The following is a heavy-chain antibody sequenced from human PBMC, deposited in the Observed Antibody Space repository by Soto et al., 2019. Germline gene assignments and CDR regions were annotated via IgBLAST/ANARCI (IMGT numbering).Heavy chain of an antibody. CDR1: GGSISSGGYY. J-gene: IGHJ5*02. CDR3: ARGSYYDILTGYNWFDP. D-gene: IGHD3-9*01. Sequence: SETLSLTCTVSGGSISSGGYYWSWIRQHPGKGLEWIGYIYYSGSTYYNPSLKSRVTISVDTSKNQFSLKLSSVTAADTAVYYCARGSYYDILTGYNWFDPWGQGTLVTVSS. CDR2: IYYSGST. V-gene: IGHV4-31*03.